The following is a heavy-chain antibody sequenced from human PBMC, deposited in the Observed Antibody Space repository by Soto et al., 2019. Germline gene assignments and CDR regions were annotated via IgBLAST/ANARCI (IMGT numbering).Heavy chain of an antibody. V-gene: IGHV3-23*01. CDR1: GFTFSSYA. CDR2: ISGSGGST. CDR3: VTAYYDSRGFQDR. J-gene: IGHJ5*02. Sequence: PGGSLRLSCAASGFTFSSYAMSWVRQAPGKGLEWVSAISGSGGSTYYADSVKGRFTISRDNSEKALYLQMNSLRAEDTATYFCVTAYYDSRGFQDRWGQGTLVTVSS. D-gene: IGHD3-22*01.